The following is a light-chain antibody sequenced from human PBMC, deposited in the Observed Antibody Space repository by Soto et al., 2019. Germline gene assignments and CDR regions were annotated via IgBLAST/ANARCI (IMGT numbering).Light chain of an antibody. CDR1: SSDVGGYNY. CDR2: EVS. J-gene: IGLJ1*01. CDR3: SSYTTSSTYG. V-gene: IGLV2-14*01. Sequence: QSALTQPASVSGSPGQSITISCTGTSSDVGGYNYVSWYQQHPGKAPKLMIYEVSNRPSGVSNRFSGSKSGNTASLIISGLQAEDEADYYCSSYTTSSTYGFGIGTKVTVL.